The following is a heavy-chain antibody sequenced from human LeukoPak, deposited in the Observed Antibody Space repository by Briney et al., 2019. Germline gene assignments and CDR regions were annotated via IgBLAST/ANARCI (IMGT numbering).Heavy chain of an antibody. J-gene: IGHJ3*02. CDR3: AKSLWARGVIRGDAFDI. V-gene: IGHV3-9*01. CDR1: GFTFDDYA. CDR2: INWNSGSI. Sequence: PGGSLRLSCAASGFTFDDYAMHWVRQAPGKGLEWVSGINWNSGSIAYADSVKGRFTISRDNAKNSLYLQMNSLRAEATALYYCAKSLWARGVIRGDAFDIWGQGTMVTVSS. D-gene: IGHD3-10*01.